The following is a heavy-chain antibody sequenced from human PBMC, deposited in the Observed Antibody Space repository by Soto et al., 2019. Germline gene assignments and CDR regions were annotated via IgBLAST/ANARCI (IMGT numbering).Heavy chain of an antibody. J-gene: IGHJ5*02. V-gene: IGHV1-18*01. Sequence: ASVKVSCKASGYTFTSYGISWVRQAPGQGLEWMGWISAYNGNTNYAQKLQGRVTMTTDTSTSTAYMELRSLRSDDTAVYYCARIFIDELVFGWFDTWGQGTLVTVSS. CDR3: ARIFIDELVFGWFDT. D-gene: IGHD3-3*01. CDR2: ISAYNGNT. CDR1: GYTFTSYG.